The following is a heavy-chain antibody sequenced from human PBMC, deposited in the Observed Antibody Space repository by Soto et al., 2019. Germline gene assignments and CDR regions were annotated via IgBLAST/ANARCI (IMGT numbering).Heavy chain of an antibody. CDR3: ARVAAASGTVDY. Sequence: QVQLQESGPGLVKPSQTLSLTCTVSGGSISSGGYYWSWIRQHPGKGLEWIGYIYYNGNTYYNPSLKSRDSISLDTSKNQFSLKLNSVTAADTAVYYCARVAAASGTVDYWGQGTLVTVSS. V-gene: IGHV4-31*03. D-gene: IGHD6-13*01. CDR1: GGSISSGGYY. CDR2: IYYNGNT. J-gene: IGHJ4*02.